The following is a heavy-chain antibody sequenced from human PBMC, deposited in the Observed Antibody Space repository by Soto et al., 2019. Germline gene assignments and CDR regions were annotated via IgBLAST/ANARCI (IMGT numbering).Heavy chain of an antibody. J-gene: IGHJ4*02. CDR1: GFTFSSYS. CDR3: ARGETRHSSLSVY. Sequence: EVQLVESGGGLVQPGGSLRLSCAASGFTFSSYSMHWVRQPPGKGLVWVSRISTDGSSTSYADSVKGRFTISRDNAENTLYLQMNSLTAEDTAVYYCARGETRHSSLSVYWGQGTLVTVAS. CDR2: ISTDGSST. V-gene: IGHV3-74*01. D-gene: IGHD6-6*01.